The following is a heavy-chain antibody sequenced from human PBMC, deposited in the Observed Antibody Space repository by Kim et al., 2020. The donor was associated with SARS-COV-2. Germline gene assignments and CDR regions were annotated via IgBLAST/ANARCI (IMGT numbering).Heavy chain of an antibody. CDR1: GGSISSSSYY. CDR3: ARQSNGSPVY. CDR2: IYYSGST. J-gene: IGHJ4*02. V-gene: IGHV4-39*01. D-gene: IGHD2-8*01. Sequence: SETLSLTCTVSGGSISSSSYYWGWIRQPPGKGLEWIGSIYYSGSTYYNPSLKSRVTISVDTSKNQFSLKLSSVTAADTAVYYCARQSNGSPVYWGQGTLVTVSS.